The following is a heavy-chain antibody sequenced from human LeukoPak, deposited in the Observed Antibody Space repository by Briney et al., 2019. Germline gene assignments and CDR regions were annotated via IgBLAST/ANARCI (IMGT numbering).Heavy chain of an antibody. CDR1: GESFSGYH. J-gene: IGHJ6*03. CDR3: ARGRYCNSTNCPYVGGYYYMDV. V-gene: IGHV4-34*01. D-gene: IGHD2-2*01. CDR2: IDQHGST. Sequence: SETLSLTCAVYGESFSGYHWTWIRQPPGKGPEWIGKIDQHGSTIYNPSLKCRDTISVGAPNNQIVLVLSSVTAADTAVYYCARGRYCNSTNCPYVGGYYYMDVWGKGTTVSVSS.